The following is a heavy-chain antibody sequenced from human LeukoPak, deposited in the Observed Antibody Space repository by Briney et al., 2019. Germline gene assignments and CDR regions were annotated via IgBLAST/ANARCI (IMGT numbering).Heavy chain of an antibody. D-gene: IGHD2-2*02. CDR1: GFTFSSYG. Sequence: GGTLRLSCAASGFTFSSYGMSWVRQAPGKGLEWVSAISGSGGSTYYADSVKGRFTISRDNSKNTLYLQMNSLGAEDTAVYYCAKDLGYCSSTSCYNDYWGQGTLVTVSS. CDR3: AKDLGYCSSTSCYNDY. CDR2: ISGSGGST. V-gene: IGHV3-23*01. J-gene: IGHJ4*02.